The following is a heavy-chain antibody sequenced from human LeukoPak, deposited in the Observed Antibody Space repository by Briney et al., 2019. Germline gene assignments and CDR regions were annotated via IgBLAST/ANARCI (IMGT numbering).Heavy chain of an antibody. V-gene: IGHV3-30*18. D-gene: IGHD5-18*01. CDR1: GFTFSSYG. Sequence: PGGSLRLSCAASGFTFSSYGMHWVRQALGKGLEWVAVISYDGSNKYYADSVKGRFTISRDNSKNTLYLQMNSLRAEDTAVYYCAKVFSYGAWQVDYWGQGTLVTVSS. CDR2: ISYDGSNK. J-gene: IGHJ4*02. CDR3: AKVFSYGAWQVDY.